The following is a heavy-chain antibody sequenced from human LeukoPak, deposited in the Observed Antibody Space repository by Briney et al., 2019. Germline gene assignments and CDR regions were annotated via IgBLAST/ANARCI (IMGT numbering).Heavy chain of an antibody. CDR3: AGAVEGLVVVAAHAFHL. J-gene: IGHJ3*01. V-gene: IGHV4-59*01. CDR1: GGSISSYY. D-gene: IGHD2-15*01. CDR2: IYSSGST. Sequence: SETLSLTCTVSGGSISSYYWSWIRQPPGKGLEWIGYIYSSGSTNYNPSLKSRVTISVDTSKNQFSLKLSSVTAAGTAVYYCAGAVEGLVVVAAHAFHLW.